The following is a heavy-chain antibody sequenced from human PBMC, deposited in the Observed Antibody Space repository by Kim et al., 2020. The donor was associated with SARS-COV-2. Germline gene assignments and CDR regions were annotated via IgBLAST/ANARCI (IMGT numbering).Heavy chain of an antibody. CDR3: AKGGYYGSSGYYGMDV. CDR2: IYHSGST. V-gene: IGHV4-4*02. D-gene: IGHD3-10*01. J-gene: IGHJ6*02. CDR1: GGSISSSNW. Sequence: SETLSLTCAVSGGSISSSNWWSWVRQPPGKGLEWIGEIYHSGSTNYNPSLKSRVTISVDKSKNQFSLKLSSVTAADTAVYYCAKGGYYGSSGYYGMDVWGQGTTVTVSS.